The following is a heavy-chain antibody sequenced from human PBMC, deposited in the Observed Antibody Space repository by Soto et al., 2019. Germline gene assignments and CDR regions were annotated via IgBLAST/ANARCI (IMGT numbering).Heavy chain of an antibody. CDR2: IYSDGNT. CDR3: ARGRLRDYAHYFDY. J-gene: IGHJ4*02. D-gene: IGHD4-17*01. CDR1: GFTVSSYY. Sequence: VQLVESGGGLVQPGGSLRLSCAASGFTVSSYYMGWVRQAPGKGLECVSAIYSDGNTYYTNSVQGRFTISRDISENTLYLQMNSLGAEDTAVYYCARGRLRDYAHYFDYWGQGTLVTVSS. V-gene: IGHV3-66*01.